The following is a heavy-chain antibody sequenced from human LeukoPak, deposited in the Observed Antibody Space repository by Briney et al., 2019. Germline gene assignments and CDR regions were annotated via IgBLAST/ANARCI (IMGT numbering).Heavy chain of an antibody. CDR1: GFTFSSYG. J-gene: IGHJ6*03. D-gene: IGHD2-15*01. V-gene: IGHV3-30*02. Sequence: PGGSLRLSCAASGFTFSSYGMHWVRQAPGKGLEWVALIRYDGSTKYYADSVRGGSTSSREKSKDTLYLQMNSLRAEDTAVYYCAKDRCSNGICCYYYYKDVWGKGTTVTIYS. CDR2: IRYDGSTK. CDR3: AKDRCSNGICCYYYYKDV.